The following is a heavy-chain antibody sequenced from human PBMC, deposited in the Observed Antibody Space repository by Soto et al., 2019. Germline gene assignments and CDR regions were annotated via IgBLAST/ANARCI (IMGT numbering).Heavy chain of an antibody. Sequence: GGSLRLSCAASGFTFSSYWMHWVRQAPGKGLVWVSRINRDGSSTSYADSVKGRFTISRDNAKNTLYLQMNSLRAEDMAVYFCARDETLSFRSYVYHYRLAFCGQGSSVPVSS. J-gene: IGHJ6*02. CDR2: INRDGSST. V-gene: IGHV3-74*01. CDR3: ARDETLSFRSYVYHYRLAF. D-gene: IGHD3-16*01. CDR1: GFTFSSYW.